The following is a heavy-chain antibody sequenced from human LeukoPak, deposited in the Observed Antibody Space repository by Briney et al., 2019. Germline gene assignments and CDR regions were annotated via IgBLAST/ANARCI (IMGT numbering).Heavy chain of an antibody. J-gene: IGHJ4*02. D-gene: IGHD3-9*01. CDR2: INPSGGST. V-gene: IGHV1-46*01. CDR1: GYTFTSYY. Sequence: ASVKVSCKASGYTFTSYYMHWVRQAPGQGLEWMGIINPSGGSTSYAQKFKGRVTMTRDTSISTAYMELSRLRSDDTAVYYCARDGATYYDILTGYYMGMSDWGQGTLVTVSS. CDR3: ARDGATYYDILTGYYMGMSD.